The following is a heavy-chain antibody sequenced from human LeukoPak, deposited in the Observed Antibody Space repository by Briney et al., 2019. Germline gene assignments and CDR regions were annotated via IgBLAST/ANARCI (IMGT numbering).Heavy chain of an antibody. J-gene: IGHJ4*02. V-gene: IGHV3-7*04. CDR2: MKEDGSDE. CDR1: GFSFSSYT. CDR3: ARGGRMYGDS. Sequence: GGSLSLSCAASGFSFSSYTMSWVRQAPGKGLEWVAKMKEDGSDENYVDSVKGRFTISRDNAKNSLFLQMNSLRAEDTAVYFCARGGRMYGDSWGQGTLVTVSS. D-gene: IGHD2-8*01.